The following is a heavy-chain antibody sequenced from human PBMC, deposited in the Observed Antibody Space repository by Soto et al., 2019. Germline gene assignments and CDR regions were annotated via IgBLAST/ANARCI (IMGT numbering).Heavy chain of an antibody. V-gene: IGHV4-39*01. Sequence: QLQLQESGPGLVKPSETLSLTCTVSGGSISSSSYYWGWIRQPPGKGLEWIGSIYYSGSTYYNPSLKRRVTISVDTSKNQFSLKLSSVTAEDTAVYYCARRSDIVVVQADVNWFDPWGQGTLVTVSS. CDR2: IYYSGST. CDR1: GGSISSSSYY. J-gene: IGHJ5*02. CDR3: ARRSDIVVVQADVNWFDP. D-gene: IGHD2-2*01.